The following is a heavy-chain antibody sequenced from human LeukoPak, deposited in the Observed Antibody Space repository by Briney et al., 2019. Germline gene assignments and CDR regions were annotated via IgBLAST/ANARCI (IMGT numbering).Heavy chain of an antibody. CDR1: GYSISSDNY. J-gene: IGHJ4*02. CDR2: ISHGGST. D-gene: IGHD3-10*01. V-gene: IGHV4-38-2*02. Sequence: SETLSLTCGASGYSISSDNYWGWIRQPPGKGLEWLGSISHGGSTFYNPSLKSRVTILLDTSKNHFSLKLRSVTAADTAVYYCARDLIRGLVARGFDYWGQGILVTVSS. CDR3: ARDLIRGLVARGFDY.